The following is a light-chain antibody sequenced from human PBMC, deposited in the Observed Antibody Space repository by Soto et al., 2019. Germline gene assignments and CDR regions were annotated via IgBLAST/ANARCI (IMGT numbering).Light chain of an antibody. CDR3: HQYDDGPYT. V-gene: IGKV3-20*01. Sequence: EIVLTQSPGTLSLSPGERATLSCRASQSLTDNYLAWYQHKPGQAPRLLIYGTSNRATGIPDRFSGSGSGTDFALTISRLEPEDFALYYCHQYDDGPYTFGQGTK. CDR2: GTS. J-gene: IGKJ2*01. CDR1: QSLTDNY.